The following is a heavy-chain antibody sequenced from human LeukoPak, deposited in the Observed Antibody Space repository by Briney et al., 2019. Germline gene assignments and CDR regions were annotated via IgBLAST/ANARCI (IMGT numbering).Heavy chain of an antibody. Sequence: SETLSLTCTVSGGSISSYYWSWIRQPAGKGLEWIGRIYTSGSTNYNPSLKSRVTMSVDTSKNQFSLKLSSVTAADTAVYYCAREKMITMIVVVFDYWGQGTPVTVSS. CDR1: GGSISSYY. D-gene: IGHD3-22*01. V-gene: IGHV4-4*07. CDR2: IYTSGST. J-gene: IGHJ4*02. CDR3: AREKMITMIVVVFDY.